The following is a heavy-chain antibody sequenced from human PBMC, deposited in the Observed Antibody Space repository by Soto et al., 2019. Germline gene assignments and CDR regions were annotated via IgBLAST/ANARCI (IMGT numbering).Heavy chain of an antibody. D-gene: IGHD3-10*01. CDR3: ARQYHYGSGSYYNPLGYYYGMDV. Sequence: GESLKISCKGSGYSFTRYWIGWVRQMPGKGLKWMGIIYPGDSDTRYSPSFQGQATISADKSISTAYLQWSSLKASDSAMYYCARQYHYGSGSYYNPLGYYYGMDVWGKGTTVTVSS. J-gene: IGHJ6*04. CDR2: IYPGDSDT. V-gene: IGHV5-51*01. CDR1: GYSFTRYW.